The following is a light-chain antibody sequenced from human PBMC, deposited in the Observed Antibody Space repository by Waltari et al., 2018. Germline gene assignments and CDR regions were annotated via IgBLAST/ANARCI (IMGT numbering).Light chain of an antibody. J-gene: IGKJ2*01. CDR1: QSLVYSDGNTY. CDR3: MQGTHLAYT. Sequence: DVVMTQSPLSLPVTLGQPASISCRSRQSLVYSDGNTYLNWFQHRPGQSPRRLMYKVSNRDSGVPDRFSGSGSGTDFTLKISRVEAEDVGVYYCMQGTHLAYTFGQGTKLEIK. CDR2: KVS. V-gene: IGKV2-30*01.